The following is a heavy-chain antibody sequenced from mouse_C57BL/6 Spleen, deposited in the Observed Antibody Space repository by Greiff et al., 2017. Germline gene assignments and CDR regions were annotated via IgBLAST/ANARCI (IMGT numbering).Heavy chain of an antibody. CDR2: ISSGSSTI. CDR1: GFTFSDYG. J-gene: IGHJ4*01. D-gene: IGHD1-1*01. Sequence: DVMLVESGGGLVKPGGSLKLSCAASGFTFSDYGMHWVRQAPEKGLEWVAYISSGSSTIYYADTVKGRFTISRDNAKNTLFLQMTSLRSEDTAMYYCARGDYYGSSVYAMDYWGQGTSVTVSS. CDR3: ARGDYYGSSVYAMDY. V-gene: IGHV5-17*01.